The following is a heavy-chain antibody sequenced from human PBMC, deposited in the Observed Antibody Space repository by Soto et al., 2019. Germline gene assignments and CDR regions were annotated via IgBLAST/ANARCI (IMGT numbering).Heavy chain of an antibody. Sequence: PGGSLRLSCAASGFTFSSYWMHWVRQAPGKGLEWVSYISSSSSTIYYADSVKGRFTISRDNAKNSLYLQMNSLRAEDTAVYYCARDAGGIAAPVGFDPWGQGTLVTVSS. CDR2: ISSSSSTI. CDR3: ARDAGGIAAPVGFDP. V-gene: IGHV3-48*01. CDR1: GFTFSSYW. J-gene: IGHJ5*02. D-gene: IGHD6-6*01.